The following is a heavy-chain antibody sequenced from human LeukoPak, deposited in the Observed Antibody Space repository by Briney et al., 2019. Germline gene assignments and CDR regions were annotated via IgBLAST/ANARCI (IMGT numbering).Heavy chain of an antibody. J-gene: IGHJ4*02. V-gene: IGHV3-66*01. CDR3: ARDSRRILPSD. D-gene: IGHD2-15*01. Sequence: GGSLRLSCAASGFTVSSNYMSWVRQAPGKGLEWVSVIYSGGSTYYADSVKGRFTISRDNSKNTLYLRMNSLRAEDTAVYYCARDSRRILPSDWGQGTLATVSS. CDR1: GFTVSSNY. CDR2: IYSGGST.